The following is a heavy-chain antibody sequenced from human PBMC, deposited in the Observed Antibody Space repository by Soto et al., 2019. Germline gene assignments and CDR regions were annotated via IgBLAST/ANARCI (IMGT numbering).Heavy chain of an antibody. J-gene: IGHJ4*02. Sequence: HPGGSLRLSCAASGFTFSSYWMSWVRQAPGKGLEWVANIKQDGSEKYYVDSVKGRFTISRDNAKNSLYLQMNSLRAEDTAVYYCARDRYYYGSGSYYSYWGQGTLVTVSS. V-gene: IGHV3-7*01. CDR3: ARDRYYYGSGSYYSY. D-gene: IGHD3-10*01. CDR1: GFTFSSYW. CDR2: IKQDGSEK.